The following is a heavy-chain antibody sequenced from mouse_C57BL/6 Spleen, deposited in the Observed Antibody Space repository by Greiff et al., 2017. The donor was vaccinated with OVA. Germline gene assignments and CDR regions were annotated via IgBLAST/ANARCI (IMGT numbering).Heavy chain of an antibody. Sequence: QVQLQQPGAELVKPGASVKMSCKASGYTFTSYWITWVKQRPGQGLEWIGDIYPGSGSTNYNEKFKSKATLTVDTSSSTAYMQLSSLTSEDSAVYFCARLLYYGNYPYYFDYWGQGTTLTVSS. CDR1: GYTFTSYW. CDR2: IYPGSGST. D-gene: IGHD2-1*01. J-gene: IGHJ2*01. V-gene: IGHV1-55*01. CDR3: ARLLYYGNYPYYFDY.